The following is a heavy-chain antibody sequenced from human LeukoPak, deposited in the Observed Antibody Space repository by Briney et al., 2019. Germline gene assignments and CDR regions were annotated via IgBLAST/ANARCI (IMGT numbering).Heavy chain of an antibody. V-gene: IGHV3-23*01. Sequence: GGSLRLSCAASGFTFSSYAMSWVRQAPGKGLEWVSAISGSGDSTYYADSVKGRFTISRDNSKNTLYLQMNSLRAEDTAVYYCAKGTIRYFDWCDAFDIWGQGTMVTVSS. D-gene: IGHD3-9*01. CDR1: GFTFSSYA. CDR3: AKGTIRYFDWCDAFDI. J-gene: IGHJ3*02. CDR2: ISGSGDST.